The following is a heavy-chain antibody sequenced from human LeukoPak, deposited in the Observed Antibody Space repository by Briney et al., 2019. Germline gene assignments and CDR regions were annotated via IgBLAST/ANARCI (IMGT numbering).Heavy chain of an antibody. J-gene: IGHJ4*02. CDR2: MSGSGGST. CDR1: GFTFSSYA. D-gene: IGHD6-13*01. V-gene: IGHV3-23*01. CDR3: AKERSKQQLVLGF. Sequence: TGGSLRLSCAASGFTFSSYAMSWVRQAPGKGLEWVSSMSGSGGSTYYADSVKGRFTISRDNSKNTLYLQMNSLRAEDTAVYYCAKERSKQQLVLGFWGQGTLVTVSS.